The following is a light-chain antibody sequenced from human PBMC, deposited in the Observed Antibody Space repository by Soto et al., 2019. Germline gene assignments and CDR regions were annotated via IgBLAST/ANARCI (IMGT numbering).Light chain of an antibody. CDR1: QSVNSN. CDR3: QQHGQWPIT. V-gene: IGKV3D-15*01. Sequence: EIVMTQSPATLSVSRWEIATLSCRASQSVNSNYLAWYQQKPGQAPRLLIYGISKRATDIPDRFSGSGSGTEFTLTISSLQPEDFATYYCQQHGQWPITFGQGTRLEIK. J-gene: IGKJ5*01. CDR2: GIS.